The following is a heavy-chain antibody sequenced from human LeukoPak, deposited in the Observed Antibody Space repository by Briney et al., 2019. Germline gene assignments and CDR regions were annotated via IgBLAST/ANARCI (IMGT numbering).Heavy chain of an antibody. V-gene: IGHV4-39*07. CDR1: GGSISSSSYY. CDR2: TYYSGST. J-gene: IGHJ4*02. D-gene: IGHD3-22*01. Sequence: SSETLSLTCTVSGGSISSSSYYWGWIRQPPGKGLEWIGSTYYSGSTYYNPSLKSRVTISVDTSKNQFSLKLSSVTAADTAVYYCARDLRGYPYWGQGTLVTVSS. CDR3: ARDLRGYPY.